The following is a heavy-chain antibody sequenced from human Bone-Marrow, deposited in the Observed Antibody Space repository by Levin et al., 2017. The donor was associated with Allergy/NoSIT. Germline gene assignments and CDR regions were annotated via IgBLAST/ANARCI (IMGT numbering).Heavy chain of an antibody. CDR2: INPNSGGT. J-gene: IGHJ3*02. D-gene: IGHD3-22*01. Sequence: ASVKVSCKASGYTFTDYYMNWVRQAPGQGLEWMGWINPNSGGTNYAQKFQGRVTMTRDTSISTAFMELTRLRSDDTAVYYCARDPDYYDRAFDSWGKGTMVTVSS. CDR3: ARDPDYYDRAFDS. CDR1: GYTFTDYY. V-gene: IGHV1-2*02.